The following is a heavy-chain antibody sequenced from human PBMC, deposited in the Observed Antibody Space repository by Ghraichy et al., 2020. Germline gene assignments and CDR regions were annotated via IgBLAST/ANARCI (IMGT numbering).Heavy chain of an antibody. CDR2: IDPSGGST. CDR3: TRLYSTTGSHFFDL. Sequence: ASVKVSCKAGGYNVSKYDIHEVRQAPRQGLQWMGVIDPSGGSTQYAQKLLGRVTMTRDTSTSTVFLELGSLRSDDTAVYYCTRLYSTTGSHFFDLWGHGTLITVSS. J-gene: IGHJ4*01. D-gene: IGHD6-13*01. CDR1: GYNVSKYD. V-gene: IGHV1-46*01.